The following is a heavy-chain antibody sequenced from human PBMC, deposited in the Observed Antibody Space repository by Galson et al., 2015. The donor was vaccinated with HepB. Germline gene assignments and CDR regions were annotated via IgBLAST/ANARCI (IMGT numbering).Heavy chain of an antibody. D-gene: IGHD4-17*01. J-gene: IGHJ5*02. Sequence: SVKVSCKASGYTFTGYYMHWVRQAPGQGLEWMGWINPNSGGTNYAQKFRGWVTMTRDTSISTAYMELSRLRSDDTAVYYCARMGDYGDYMGFDPWGQGTLVTVSS. V-gene: IGHV1-2*04. CDR1: GYTFTGYY. CDR2: INPNSGGT. CDR3: ARMGDYGDYMGFDP.